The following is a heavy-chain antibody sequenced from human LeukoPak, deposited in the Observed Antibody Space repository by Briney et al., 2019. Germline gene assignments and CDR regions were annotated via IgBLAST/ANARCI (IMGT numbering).Heavy chain of an antibody. CDR1: GYTFTSYG. D-gene: IGHD5-12*01. Sequence: ASVKVSCKASGYTFTSYGISWVGQAPGRGLDWMGWISAYNGNTNYAQKLQGRVTMTTDTSTSTAYMELRSLRSDDTAVYYCASHGSPRGYSAYYLDYWGQGTLVTVSS. CDR2: ISAYNGNT. CDR3: ASHGSPRGYSAYYLDY. V-gene: IGHV1-18*01. J-gene: IGHJ4*02.